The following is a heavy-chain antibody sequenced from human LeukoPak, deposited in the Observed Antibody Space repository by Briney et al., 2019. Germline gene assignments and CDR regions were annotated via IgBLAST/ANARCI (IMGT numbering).Heavy chain of an antibody. Sequence: GESLKISCKGSGYSFTSYWIGWVRQMPGKGLEWMGIIYPGDSDTRYSPSFQGQVTISADKSISTAYLQWSSLKASDTAMYYYARRLREGRGYYYYMDVWGKGTTVTVSS. CDR3: ARRLREGRGYYYYMDV. V-gene: IGHV5-51*03. CDR1: GYSFTSYW. D-gene: IGHD2-15*01. J-gene: IGHJ6*03. CDR2: IYPGDSDT.